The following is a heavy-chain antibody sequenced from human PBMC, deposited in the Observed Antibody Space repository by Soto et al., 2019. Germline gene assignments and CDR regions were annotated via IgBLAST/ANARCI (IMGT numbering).Heavy chain of an antibody. D-gene: IGHD6-13*01. Sequence: GASVKVSCKASGYTFTSYGISWVRQAPGQGLEWMGWISAYNGNTNYAQKLQGRVTMTTDTSTSTAYMELRSLRSDDTAVYYCARVASVLGSSWYNYYYYGMDVWGQGTTVTVSS. CDR2: ISAYNGNT. V-gene: IGHV1-18*01. J-gene: IGHJ6*02. CDR3: ARVASVLGSSWYNYYYYGMDV. CDR1: GYTFTSYG.